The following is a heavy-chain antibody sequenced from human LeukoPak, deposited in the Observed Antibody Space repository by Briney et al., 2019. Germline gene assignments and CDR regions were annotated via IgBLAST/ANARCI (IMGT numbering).Heavy chain of an antibody. CDR1: GFTFSSYA. J-gene: IGHJ6*02. D-gene: IGHD6-6*01. CDR2: ISGSGGST. CDR3: AKDSTIAARLYYYYGMDV. V-gene: IGHV3-23*01. Sequence: GGSLRLSCAASGFTFSSYAMSWVRQAPGKGLEWVSAISGSGGSTHYADSVKGRFTISRDNSKNTLYLQMNSLRAEDTAVYYCAKDSTIAARLYYYYGMDVWGQGTTVTVSS.